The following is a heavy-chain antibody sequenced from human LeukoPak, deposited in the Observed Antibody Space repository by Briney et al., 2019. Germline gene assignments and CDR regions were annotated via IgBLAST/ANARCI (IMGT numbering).Heavy chain of an antibody. Sequence: GGSLRLPCSASGFTFSDYYIDWVRQAPGKGLEWVGRTRNKANSYTTEYAASVRDRFTMSRDDSKNSLWLQMNSLKTDDTAVYYCVRRAASGHLDYWGQGTLVTVSS. J-gene: IGHJ4*02. CDR3: VRRAASGHLDY. CDR2: TRNKANSYTT. V-gene: IGHV3-72*01. D-gene: IGHD2-15*01. CDR1: GFTFSDYY.